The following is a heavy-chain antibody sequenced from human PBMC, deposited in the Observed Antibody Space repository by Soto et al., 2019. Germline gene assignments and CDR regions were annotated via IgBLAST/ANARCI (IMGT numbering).Heavy chain of an antibody. CDR1: GFTFSGSG. Sequence: EVQLVESGGGLVQPGGSLKLSCAASGFTFSGSGMHWVRQASGKGLEWVGRTRSKPNNYATAYAASVQGRFTISRDDSKRTAYLQMNSLKSEDTAVYYCTRHTSDYWGQGTLVTVSS. CDR3: TRHTSDY. J-gene: IGHJ4*02. CDR2: TRSKPNNYAT. V-gene: IGHV3-73*01.